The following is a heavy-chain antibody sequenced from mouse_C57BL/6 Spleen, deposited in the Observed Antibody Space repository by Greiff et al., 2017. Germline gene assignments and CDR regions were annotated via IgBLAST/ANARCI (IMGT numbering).Heavy chain of an antibody. CDR2: INPSSGYT. Sequence: VKLMESGAELAKPGASVKLSCKASGYTFTSYWMHWVKQRPGQGLEWIGYINPSSGYTKYNQTFKDKATLTADKSSSTAYMQLSSLPYEDSAVXYCARVRGEGNYYWYFDVWGTGTTVTVSS. J-gene: IGHJ1*03. D-gene: IGHD2-1*01. CDR3: ARVRGEGNYYWYFDV. V-gene: IGHV1-7*01. CDR1: GYTFTSYW.